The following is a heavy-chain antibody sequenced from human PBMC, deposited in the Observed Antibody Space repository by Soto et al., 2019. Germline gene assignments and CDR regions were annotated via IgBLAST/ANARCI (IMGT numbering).Heavy chain of an antibody. D-gene: IGHD3-22*01. Sequence: ASVKVSCKASGYTFTSYDINWVRQATGQGLEWMGWMNPNSGNTSYAQKFQGRVTMTRNTSISTAYMELSSLRSEDTAVYYCATVVHGLYYYDSSGYYYLDYWGQGTLVTVSS. CDR3: ATVVHGLYYYDSSGYYYLDY. V-gene: IGHV1-8*01. J-gene: IGHJ4*02. CDR1: GYTFTSYD. CDR2: MNPNSGNT.